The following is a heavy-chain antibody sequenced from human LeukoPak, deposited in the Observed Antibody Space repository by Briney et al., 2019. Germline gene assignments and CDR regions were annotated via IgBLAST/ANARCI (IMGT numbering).Heavy chain of an antibody. J-gene: IGHJ4*02. CDR3: ARGDGLWFGELFTY. Sequence: SGGSLRLSCAASGFTFDDYTMHWVRQAPGKGLEWVSLISWDGGSTYYADSVKGRFTISRDNSKNSLYLQMNSLRTEDTALYYCARGDGLWFGELFTYWGQGTPVTVSS. CDR1: GFTFDDYT. V-gene: IGHV3-43*01. CDR2: ISWDGGST. D-gene: IGHD3-10*01.